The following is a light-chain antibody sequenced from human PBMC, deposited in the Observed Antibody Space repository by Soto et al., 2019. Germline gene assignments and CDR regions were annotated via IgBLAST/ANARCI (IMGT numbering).Light chain of an antibody. CDR3: QSYDSSNQE. Sequence: NFMLTQPHSVSESPGKTVTISCTRSSGSIASNYVQWYQQRPGSSPTTVIYEDNQRPSGVPDRFSGSIDSSSNSASLTISALKTEDEADYYCQSYDSSNQEFGGGTKLTVL. J-gene: IGLJ3*02. V-gene: IGLV6-57*01. CDR2: EDN. CDR1: SGSIASNY.